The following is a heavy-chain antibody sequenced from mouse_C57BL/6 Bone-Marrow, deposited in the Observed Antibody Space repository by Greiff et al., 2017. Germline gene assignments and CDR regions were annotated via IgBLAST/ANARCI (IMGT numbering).Heavy chain of an antibody. Sequence: VQLQQSGPELVKPGASVKISCKASGYSFTSYYIHWVKQRPGQGLEWIGWIYPGSGNTKYNEKFKGKATLTADTSSSTAYMQLSSLTSEDSAVYYCARAIPYDYGSSPWFAYWGQGTLVTVSA. V-gene: IGHV1-66*01. J-gene: IGHJ3*01. CDR3: ARAIPYDYGSSPWFAY. CDR1: GYSFTSYY. CDR2: IYPGSGNT. D-gene: IGHD1-1*01.